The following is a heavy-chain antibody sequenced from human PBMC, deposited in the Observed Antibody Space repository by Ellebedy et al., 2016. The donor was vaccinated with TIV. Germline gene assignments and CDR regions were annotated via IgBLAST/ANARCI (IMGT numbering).Heavy chain of an antibody. CDR3: AKDLRPLWGGAMDS. Sequence: PGGSLRLSCAASGFTFSGYGMHWVRQTPGKGLEWLAVISYNGNSHFYADSVNGRITISRDNSKNTLYRQMNSLRAEDTAVYYCAKDLRPLWGGAMDSWGRGALVTVS. V-gene: IGHV3-30*18. CDR1: GFTFSGYG. D-gene: IGHD3-16*01. CDR2: ISYNGNSH. J-gene: IGHJ4*02.